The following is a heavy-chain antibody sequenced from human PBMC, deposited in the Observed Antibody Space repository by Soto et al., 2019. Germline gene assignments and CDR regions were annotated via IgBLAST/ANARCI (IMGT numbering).Heavy chain of an antibody. V-gene: IGHV1-69*06. Sequence: ASVKVSCKASGGTFGSYAISWVRQAPGQGLEWMGGIIPIFGTANYAQKFQGRVTITADKSTSTAYMELSSLRSEDTAVYYCASSVGGSSGYYGLFDYWGQGTLVTVSS. CDR2: IIPIFGTA. CDR1: GGTFGSYA. J-gene: IGHJ4*02. CDR3: ASSVGGSSGYYGLFDY. D-gene: IGHD3-22*01.